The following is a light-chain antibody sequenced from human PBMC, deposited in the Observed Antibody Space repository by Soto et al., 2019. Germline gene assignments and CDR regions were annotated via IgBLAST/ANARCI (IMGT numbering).Light chain of an antibody. V-gene: IGKV1-17*03. CDR1: QAISNY. J-gene: IGKJ1*01. CDR3: LQHKSYQWT. CDR2: AAS. Sequence: DIQMTQSPSAMSASVGDRFIITCRSSQAISNYLAWFQQKPGQAPKRLIYAASTLQSGVPSRFSGSGSGTEFSLTIDTLEPEDFATYFCLQHKSYQWTFGQGTKVDIK.